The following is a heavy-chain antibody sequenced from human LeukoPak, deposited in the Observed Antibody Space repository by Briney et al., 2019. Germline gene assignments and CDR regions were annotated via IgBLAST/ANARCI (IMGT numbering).Heavy chain of an antibody. V-gene: IGHV3-23*01. J-gene: IGHJ3*02. CDR3: AKPPTPYYDSSGYYFHDAFDI. CDR2: ISGSGGST. D-gene: IGHD3-22*01. Sequence: PGGSLRLSCAASGFTFSSYAMSWVRRAPGKGLEWVSAISGSGGSTYYADSVKGRFTISRDNSKNTLYPQMNSLRAEDTAVYYCAKPPTPYYDSSGYYFHDAFDIWGQGTMVTVSS. CDR1: GFTFSSYA.